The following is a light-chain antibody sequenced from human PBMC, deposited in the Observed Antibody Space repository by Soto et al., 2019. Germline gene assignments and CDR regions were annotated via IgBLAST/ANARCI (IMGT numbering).Light chain of an antibody. Sequence: EIVMTQSPATLSVSPGERATLSCRASQSISSNLAWYQQKPGQAPRLLIYGASTRATGIPARFSGSGSGTEFTLTISSLQSEDFAVHYCQQYSIWPYTFGQGTKLEIK. J-gene: IGKJ2*01. CDR2: GAS. CDR1: QSISSN. V-gene: IGKV3-15*01. CDR3: QQYSIWPYT.